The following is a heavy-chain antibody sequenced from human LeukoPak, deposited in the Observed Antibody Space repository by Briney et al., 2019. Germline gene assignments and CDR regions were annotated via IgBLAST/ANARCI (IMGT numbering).Heavy chain of an antibody. J-gene: IGHJ5*02. Sequence: GESLKISCKGSGYSLTSYWIGWVRQMPGKGLEWMGIIYPGDSDTRYSPSFQGQVTISSDKSISTAYLQWSSLKASDTAIYYCARPGYCSRTSCYWFDPWGQGTLVTVSS. CDR1: GYSLTSYW. CDR3: ARPGYCSRTSCYWFDP. V-gene: IGHV5-51*01. D-gene: IGHD2-2*01. CDR2: IYPGDSDT.